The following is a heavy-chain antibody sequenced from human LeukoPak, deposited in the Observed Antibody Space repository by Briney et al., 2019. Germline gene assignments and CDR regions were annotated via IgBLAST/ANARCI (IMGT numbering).Heavy chain of an antibody. Sequence: PGGSLRLSCAASGFTFSSYWMHWGRQAPGKGLVWVSRINSDGSSTSYADSVKGRFTISRDNAKNTLYLQMNSLRAEDTAVYYCARGLSYAVAYGDYWGQGTLVTVSS. V-gene: IGHV3-74*01. D-gene: IGHD6-19*01. J-gene: IGHJ4*02. CDR1: GFTFSSYW. CDR2: INSDGSST. CDR3: ARGLSYAVAYGDY.